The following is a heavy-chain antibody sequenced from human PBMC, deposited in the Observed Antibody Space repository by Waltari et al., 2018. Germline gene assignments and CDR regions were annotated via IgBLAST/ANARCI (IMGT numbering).Heavy chain of an antibody. V-gene: IGHV3-23*01. CDR2: LSGSGDTT. CDR1: GFTFSNYA. CDR3: ARSGRHGNDVPRRMDV. J-gene: IGHJ6*02. D-gene: IGHD1-1*01. Sequence: EVQLLESGGDLVQPGGSLRLSCAASGFTFSNYAMRWVRLAPGKGLEWVSTLSGSGDTTYYADSVKGRFTISRDNAKNSLYLQMNSVRAEDTAVYYCARSGRHGNDVPRRMDVWGQGTTVTVSS.